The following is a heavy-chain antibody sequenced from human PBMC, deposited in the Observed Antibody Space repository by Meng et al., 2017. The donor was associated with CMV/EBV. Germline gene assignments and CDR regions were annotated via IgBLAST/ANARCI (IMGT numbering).Heavy chain of an antibody. CDR2: INHSGST. Sequence: SETLSLTCAVYGGSFSGYYWSWNRQPPGKGLEWIGEINHSGSTNYNPSLKSRVTISVDTSKNQFSLKLSSVTAADTAVYYCAGASFWSGYYDYWGQGTLVTVSS. V-gene: IGHV4-34*01. D-gene: IGHD3-3*01. CDR1: GGSFSGYY. CDR3: AGASFWSGYYDY. J-gene: IGHJ4*02.